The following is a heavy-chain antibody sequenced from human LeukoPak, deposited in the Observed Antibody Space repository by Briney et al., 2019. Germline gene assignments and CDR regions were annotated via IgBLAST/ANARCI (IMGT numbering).Heavy chain of an antibody. V-gene: IGHV3-30*02. CDR1: GFTFSSYG. D-gene: IGHD3-22*01. CDR2: IRYDGSNK. CDR3: ARDPTHDYYDSSGVSFDY. J-gene: IGHJ4*02. Sequence: PGGSLRLSCEASGFTFSSYGMHWVRQAPGKGLEWVAFIRYDGSNKYYADSVKGRFTISRDNARKSLYLQMNSLRAEDTAVYYCARDPTHDYYDSSGVSFDYWGQGTLVTVPS.